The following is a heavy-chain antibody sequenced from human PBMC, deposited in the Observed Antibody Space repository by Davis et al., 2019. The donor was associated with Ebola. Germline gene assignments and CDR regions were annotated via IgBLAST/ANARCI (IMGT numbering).Heavy chain of an antibody. J-gene: IGHJ4*02. Sequence: GESLKISCAASGFTFSSYGMHWVRQAPGKGLEWVAVIWYDGSNKYYADSVKGRFTISRDNSKTTLYLQMNSLKTEDTAVYYCTRHGPYYSSGLKWGQGTLVTVSS. CDR1: GFTFSSYG. CDR3: TRHGPYYSSGLK. CDR2: IWYDGSNK. V-gene: IGHV3-33*01. D-gene: IGHD6-19*01.